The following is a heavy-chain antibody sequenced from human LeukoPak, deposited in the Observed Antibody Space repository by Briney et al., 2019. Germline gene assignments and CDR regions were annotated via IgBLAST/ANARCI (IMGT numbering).Heavy chain of an antibody. J-gene: IGHJ4*02. CDR1: GGSISSYY. V-gene: IGHV4-59*08. Sequence: SETLSLTCTVSGGSISSYYWSWIRQPPGKGLEWIGYIYYSGSTNYNPSLKSRVTISVDTSKNQFSLKLSSVTAADTAVYYCARHVKLGICDYWGQGTLVTVSS. D-gene: IGHD6-6*01. CDR3: ARHVKLGICDY. CDR2: IYYSGST.